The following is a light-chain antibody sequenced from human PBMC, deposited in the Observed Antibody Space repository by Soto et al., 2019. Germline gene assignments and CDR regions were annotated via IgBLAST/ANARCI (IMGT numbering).Light chain of an antibody. CDR2: AVS. CDR1: QGVNTY. V-gene: IGKV1-16*02. CDR3: QQYNSYPLT. Sequence: DIQMTQSPSSLSASLGDRVTITCRASQGVNTYLAWFQQKPGKAPKSLIYAVSTLQSGVTSKFSGSGSGTDFTLTISSLQPEDSATYYCQQYNSYPLTFGGGTEVDIK. J-gene: IGKJ4*01.